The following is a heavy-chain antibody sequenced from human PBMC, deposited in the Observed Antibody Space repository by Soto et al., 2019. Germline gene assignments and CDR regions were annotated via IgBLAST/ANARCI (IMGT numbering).Heavy chain of an antibody. D-gene: IGHD3-3*01. CDR2: IYYSGST. J-gene: IGHJ3*02. Sequence: QLQLQESGPGLVKPSETLSLTCTVSGGSISSSSYYWGWIRQPPGKGLEWIGSIYYSGSTYYNPSLKSRVTISVDPYKNQFTLKLSSVTAADTAVDYSHVITIFGDERDAFEIWGQGTMVTVSS. CDR1: GGSISSSSYY. V-gene: IGHV4-39*01. CDR3: HVITIFGDERDAFEI.